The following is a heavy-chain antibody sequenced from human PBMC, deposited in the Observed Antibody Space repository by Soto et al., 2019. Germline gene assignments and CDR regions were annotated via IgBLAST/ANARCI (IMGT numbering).Heavy chain of an antibody. J-gene: IGHJ6*03. CDR1: GDSVSSNSAA. D-gene: IGHD6-6*01. V-gene: IGHV6-1*01. CDR2: TYYRSKWYN. CDR3: ARGESKVEYSSSLAYYYYYTDV. Sequence: SQTLSLTCAISGDSVSSNSAAWNWIRQSPSRGLEWLGRTYYRSKWYNDYAVSVKSRITINPDTSKNQFSLQLNSVTPEDTAVYYCARGESKVEYSSSLAYYYYYTDVWGKGTTVTVSS.